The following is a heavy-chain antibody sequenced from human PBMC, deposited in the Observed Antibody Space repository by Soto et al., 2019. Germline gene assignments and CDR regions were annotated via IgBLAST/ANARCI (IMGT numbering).Heavy chain of an antibody. CDR2: INYNGGTR. CDR1: RFPFSNHA. D-gene: IGHD6-6*01. Sequence: GGSLGLSCSASRFPFSNHAMHWVVQPPWKGLEYVSAINYNGGTRYYVDSVKGRFTISRDISKNTLYLQMSSQKVEDTCRYHCVTWGGIEARSLDKRGQATLVTVSS. V-gene: IGHV3-64D*06. J-gene: IGHJ4*02. CDR3: VTWGGIEARSLDK.